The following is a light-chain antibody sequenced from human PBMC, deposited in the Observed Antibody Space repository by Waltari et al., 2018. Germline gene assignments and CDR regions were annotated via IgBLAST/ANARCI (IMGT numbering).Light chain of an antibody. CDR1: ENINSY. CDR3: QQYNRYWT. CDR2: KAS. J-gene: IGKJ1*01. V-gene: IGKV1-5*03. Sequence: DIQMTQSPSTLSASVGDRVTITCRASENINSYRAWYQQKPGNSPKLLIYKASFLESGVPSRFSGGGSGTEFTLTISSLQPDDFATYYCQQYNRYWTFGQGTMVEIK.